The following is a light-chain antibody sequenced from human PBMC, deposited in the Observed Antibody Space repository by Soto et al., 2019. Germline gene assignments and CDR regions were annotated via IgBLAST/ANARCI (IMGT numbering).Light chain of an antibody. CDR2: AAS. CDR3: QKYNSAVDT. CDR1: QGINNY. J-gene: IGKJ4*01. V-gene: IGKV1-27*01. Sequence: GDIVTITCRASQGINNYLAWYQQKPGKLPRLMIYAASTLQSGVPSRFSGSGSGTDFTLTLSSLQNEDFATYYCQKYNSAVDTFCGGTKVDIK.